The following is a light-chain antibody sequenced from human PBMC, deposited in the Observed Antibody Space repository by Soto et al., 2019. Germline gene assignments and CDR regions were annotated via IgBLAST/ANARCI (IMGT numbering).Light chain of an antibody. CDR2: MND. CDR3: ASWDDSLSGYV. V-gene: IGLV1-47*01. Sequence: QSVLTQPPSASGTPGQRVTISCSGSDSNIGSNSVNWYRQFPGTAPRLLISMNDQRPSGVPDRFSGSKSGTSASLAISGLRSEDEADYYCASWDDSLSGYVFGTGTKVTVL. J-gene: IGLJ1*01. CDR1: DSNIGSNS.